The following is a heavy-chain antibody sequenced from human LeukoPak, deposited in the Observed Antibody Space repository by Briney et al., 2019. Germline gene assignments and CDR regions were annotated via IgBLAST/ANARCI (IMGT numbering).Heavy chain of an antibody. J-gene: IGHJ4*02. D-gene: IGHD5-18*01. CDR3: ARDTFGNTAMDLLDY. CDR1: GFTFSSYE. CDR2: ISRSGGTM. Sequence: GGSLRLSCAASGFTFSSYEMNWVRQAPGKGLEWVSYISRSGGTMFHADSVRGRFTISRDNAKNSLYLQMNSLRVEDTALYYCARDTFGNTAMDLLDYWGQGTLV. V-gene: IGHV3-48*03.